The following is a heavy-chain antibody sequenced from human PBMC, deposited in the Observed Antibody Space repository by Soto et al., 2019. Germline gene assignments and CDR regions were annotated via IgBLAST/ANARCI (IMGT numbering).Heavy chain of an antibody. CDR3: ARDTETLGPRANDALDI. J-gene: IGHJ3*02. CDR1: GYTSSAYT. CDR2: INAGSGNT. Sequence: QAQLVQSGAEMKKPGASVKVSCKATGYTSSAYTMNWVRQASGQSLEWMGWINAGSGNTKYSQNFQGRVSINGDTSASAVYMELTGLTSEDTAVYYCARDTETLGPRANDALDIWGQGTMVTVSS. V-gene: IGHV1-3*01. D-gene: IGHD3-3*02.